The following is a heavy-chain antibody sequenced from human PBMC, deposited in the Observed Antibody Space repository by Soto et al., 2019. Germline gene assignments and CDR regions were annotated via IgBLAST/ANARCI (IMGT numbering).Heavy chain of an antibody. CDR3: ARGDIVATPVGDAFDI. V-gene: IGHV1-69*01. CDR1: GGTFSSYA. D-gene: IGHD5-12*01. CDR2: IIPIFGTA. J-gene: IGHJ3*02. Sequence: QVQLVQSGAEVKKPGSSVKVSCKASGGTFSSYAISWVRQAPGQGLEWMGGIIPIFGTANYAQKFQGRVTITADESTSTAYVELSSLRSEDTAVYYCARGDIVATPVGDAFDIWGQGTMVTVSS.